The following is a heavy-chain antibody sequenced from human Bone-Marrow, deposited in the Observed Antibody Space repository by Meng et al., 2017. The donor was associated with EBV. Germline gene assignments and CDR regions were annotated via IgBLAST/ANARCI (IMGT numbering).Heavy chain of an antibody. CDR3: ARDLPTPTTTFDY. CDR2: VSYDGSNK. J-gene: IGHJ4*02. CDR1: GFTFSSYT. Sequence: QAQLVASGGGVVQPGRSLRLSCEASGFTFSSYTMHWVRQAPGKGLEWVAVVSYDGSNKYYAESVKGRFTISRDDAKNTLYLQMSSLRGGDTAVYYCARDLPTPTTTFDYWGQGTLVTVSS. D-gene: IGHD1-7*01. V-gene: IGHV3-30-3*01.